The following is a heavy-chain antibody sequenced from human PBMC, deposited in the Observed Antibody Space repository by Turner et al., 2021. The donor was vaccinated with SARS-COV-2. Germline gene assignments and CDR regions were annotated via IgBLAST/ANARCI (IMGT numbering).Heavy chain of an antibody. D-gene: IGHD3-22*01. CDR3: ARELPSSDRYFDS. Sequence: EVQLFESGVGLVKPGGSLRLSCAASGFTFSNYGMNWVRQAPGKGLEWVSSISSSSNYISYADSMRGRFTISRDNAKSSLYLQMNSLRAEDTALYYCARELPSSDRYFDSWGQGTLVTVSS. CDR2: ISSSSNYI. J-gene: IGHJ4*02. V-gene: IGHV3-21*01. CDR1: GFTFSNYG.